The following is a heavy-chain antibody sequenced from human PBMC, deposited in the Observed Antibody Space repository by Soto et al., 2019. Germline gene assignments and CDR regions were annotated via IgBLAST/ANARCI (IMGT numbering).Heavy chain of an antibody. Sequence: GGSLRLSCAASGFTFSGSAMHWVRQASGKGLEWVGRIRSKANSYATAYAASAKGRVTISRDDSKNKAYLQMNSLKTEDTAVYDCTRRVGYIVVVPAAMDTYGMDVWGQGTTVTVSS. J-gene: IGHJ6*02. CDR3: TRRVGYIVVVPAAMDTYGMDV. V-gene: IGHV3-73*01. D-gene: IGHD2-2*01. CDR1: GFTFSGSA. CDR2: IRSKANSYAT.